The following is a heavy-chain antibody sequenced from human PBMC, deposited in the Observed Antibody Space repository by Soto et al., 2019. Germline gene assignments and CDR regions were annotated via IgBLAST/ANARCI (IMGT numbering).Heavy chain of an antibody. CDR1: GFTFSSYS. J-gene: IGHJ4*02. CDR2: ISSSSSYI. CDR3: AKMSRFLDHYFDY. D-gene: IGHD3-3*01. V-gene: IGHV3-21*01. Sequence: PGGSLRLSCAASGFTFSSYSMNWVRQAPGKGLEWVSSISSSSSYIYYADSVKGRFTISRDNSKNTLYLQMNSLRAEDTAVYYCAKMSRFLDHYFDYWGQGTLVTVSS.